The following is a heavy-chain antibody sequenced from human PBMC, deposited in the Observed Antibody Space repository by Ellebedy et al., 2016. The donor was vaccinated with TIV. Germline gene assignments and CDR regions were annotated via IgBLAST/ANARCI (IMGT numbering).Heavy chain of an antibody. Sequence: MPSETLSLTCTVSGGSISSSSYHWGWIRQPPGKGLEWIGRIYTSGSTNYNPSLKSRVTMSVDTSKNQFSLKLSSVTAADTAVYYCARDGAGTYFDYWGQGTLVTVSS. D-gene: IGHD6-19*01. CDR3: ARDGAGTYFDY. CDR2: IYTSGST. V-gene: IGHV4-39*07. J-gene: IGHJ4*02. CDR1: GGSISSSSYH.